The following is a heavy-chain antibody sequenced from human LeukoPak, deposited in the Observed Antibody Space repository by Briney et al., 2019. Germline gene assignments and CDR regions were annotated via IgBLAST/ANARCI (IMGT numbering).Heavy chain of an antibody. Sequence: GGSLGLSCAASGFTFDDYAMHWVRQAPGKGLEWVSGISWNSGSIGYADSVKGRFTISRDNAKNSLYLQMNSLRAEDMALYYCAKDIGQWLAYYFDYWGQGTLVTVSS. V-gene: IGHV3-9*03. D-gene: IGHD6-19*01. CDR3: AKDIGQWLAYYFDY. J-gene: IGHJ4*02. CDR2: ISWNSGSI. CDR1: GFTFDDYA.